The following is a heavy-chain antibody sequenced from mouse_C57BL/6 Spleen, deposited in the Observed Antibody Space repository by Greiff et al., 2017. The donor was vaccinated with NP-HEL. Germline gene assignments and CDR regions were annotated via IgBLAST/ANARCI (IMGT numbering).Heavy chain of an antibody. CDR1: GFTFSDYY. CDR2: INYDGSST. J-gene: IGHJ2*01. D-gene: IGHD1-1*01. CDR3: ARVYGSVDY. V-gene: IGHV5-16*01. Sequence: EVKLVESEGGLVQPGSSMKLSCTASGFTFSDYYMAWVRQVPEKGLEWVANINYDGSSTYYLDSLKSRFIISRDNAKNILYLQMSSLKSEDTATYYCARVYGSVDYWGQGTTLTVSS.